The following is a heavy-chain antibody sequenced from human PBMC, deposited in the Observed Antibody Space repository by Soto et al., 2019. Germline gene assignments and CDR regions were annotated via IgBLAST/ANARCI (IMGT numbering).Heavy chain of an antibody. Sequence: GASVKVSCKASGGTFSSYAISWVRQAPGRGLEWMGGIIPIFGTANYAQKFQGRVTITADESTSTAYMELSSLRSEDTTVYYCAREISGYYYHFDYWGQGTLVTV. V-gene: IGHV1-69*13. CDR3: AREISGYYYHFDY. CDR2: IIPIFGTA. CDR1: GGTFSSYA. D-gene: IGHD3-22*01. J-gene: IGHJ4*02.